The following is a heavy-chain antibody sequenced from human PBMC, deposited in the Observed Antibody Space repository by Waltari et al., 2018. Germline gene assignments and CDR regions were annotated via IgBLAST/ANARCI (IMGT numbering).Heavy chain of an antibody. CDR3: ARDILTGYPTDY. D-gene: IGHD3-9*01. CDR2: IYYSGST. Sequence: QLQLQESGPGLVKPSETLSLTCTVSGGSISSRSYYWGWIRQPPGKGLEWIGSIYYSGSTYYNPSLKSRVTISVDTSKNQFSLKLSSVTAADTAVYYCARDILTGYPTDYWGQGTLVTVSS. J-gene: IGHJ4*02. V-gene: IGHV4-39*02. CDR1: GGSISSRSYY.